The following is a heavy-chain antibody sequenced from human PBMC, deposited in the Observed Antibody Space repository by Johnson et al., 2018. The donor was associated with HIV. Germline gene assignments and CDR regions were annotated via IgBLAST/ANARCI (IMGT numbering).Heavy chain of an antibody. V-gene: IGHV3-66*01. CDR2: IYSGGST. Sequence: VQLVESGGGVVQPGRSLRLSCAASGFTVSSNYMSWVRQAPGKGLEWVSVIYSGGSTYYADSVKGRFTISRDNSKNTLYLQMNSLRAEDTAVYYCAKTRLRFLEWYDAFDIWGQGTMVTVSS. CDR1: GFTVSSNY. D-gene: IGHD3-3*01. CDR3: AKTRLRFLEWYDAFDI. J-gene: IGHJ3*02.